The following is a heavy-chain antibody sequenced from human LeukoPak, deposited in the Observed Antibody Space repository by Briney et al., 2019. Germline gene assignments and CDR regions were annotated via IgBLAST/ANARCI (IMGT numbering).Heavy chain of an antibody. CDR3: ARDGRIVGATPYYYYYYMDV. V-gene: IGHV3-30*03. Sequence: PGGSLRLSCAASGFTFSSHSMNWVRQAPGKGLERVAVISYDGSNKYYADSVKGRFTISRDNSKNTLYLQMNSLRAEDTAVYYCARDGRIVGATPYYYYYYMDVWGKGTTVTVSS. CDR2: ISYDGSNK. D-gene: IGHD1-26*01. CDR1: GFTFSSHS. J-gene: IGHJ6*03.